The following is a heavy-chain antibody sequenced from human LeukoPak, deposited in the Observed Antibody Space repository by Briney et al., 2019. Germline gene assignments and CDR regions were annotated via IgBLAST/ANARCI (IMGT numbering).Heavy chain of an antibody. CDR2: IYHSGST. V-gene: IGHV4-38-2*02. J-gene: IGHJ4*02. CDR1: GYSIRSGYY. CDR3: ARDTRSIASNDY. D-gene: IGHD1-1*01. Sequence: PSETLSLTCTVSGYSIRSGYYWGWIRQPPGKRLEWIASIYHSGSTYYNPSLKSRVTISVDTSKNQYSLKLTSVTAADTAVYYCARDTRSIASNDYWGQGTLVTVSS.